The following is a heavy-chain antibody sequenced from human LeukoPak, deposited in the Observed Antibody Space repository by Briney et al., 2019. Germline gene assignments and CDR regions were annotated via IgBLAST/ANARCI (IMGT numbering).Heavy chain of an antibody. V-gene: IGHV3-30-3*02. Sequence: GGSLRLSCAASGFTFNNYPMHWVRQARGKGLEWVAGISYDGSNKYYADSVKGRFTISRNNSKNTLYLQMNSLRAEDSAVYYCARGGGNCLDYWGQGTLVAVSS. J-gene: IGHJ4*02. D-gene: IGHD3-16*01. CDR1: GFTFNNYP. CDR2: ISYDGSNK. CDR3: ARGGGNCLDY.